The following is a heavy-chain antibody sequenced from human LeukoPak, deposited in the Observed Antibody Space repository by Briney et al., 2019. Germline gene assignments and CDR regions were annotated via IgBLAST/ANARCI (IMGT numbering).Heavy chain of an antibody. J-gene: IGHJ6*02. CDR3: ARKSWVYSSGWYIWAPYYYYYYGMDV. CDR1: GYSCTSYD. D-gene: IGHD6-19*01. Sequence: GASGKVSCKTSGYSCTSYDIYWVRQATGQGLEWMGWMNPNSGNTGYAQKFHGRVTMTRNTSISTAYMELSSLRSEDTAVYYCARKSWVYSSGWYIWAPYYYYYYGMDVWGQGTTVTVSS. V-gene: IGHV1-8*01. CDR2: MNPNSGNT.